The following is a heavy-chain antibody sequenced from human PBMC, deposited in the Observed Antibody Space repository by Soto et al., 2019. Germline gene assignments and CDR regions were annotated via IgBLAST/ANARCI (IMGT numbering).Heavy chain of an antibody. V-gene: IGHV3-15*01. CDR2: IKSKTDGGTA. CDR1: GITFTNAW. Sequence: PGGSLRLSCAASGITFTNAWMSWVRQAPGKGLEWLGRIKSKTDGGTADYAAPVKGRFTISRDDSKNTLYLQMNSLKTEDTAVYYCATGNYYGSRSLLFWGQGTMVTVSS. CDR3: ATGNYYGSRSLLF. J-gene: IGHJ3*01. D-gene: IGHD3-10*01.